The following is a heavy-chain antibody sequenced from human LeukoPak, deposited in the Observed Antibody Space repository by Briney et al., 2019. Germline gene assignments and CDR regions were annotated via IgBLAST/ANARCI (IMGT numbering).Heavy chain of an antibody. CDR2: ISISSGNT. V-gene: IGHV3-48*04. Sequence: PGGSLRLSCTASGFPFSDYSMNWVRQAPGKGLEGISYISISSGNTKYADSVKGRFTISADNARNSLYLQMNSLRVEDTAVYYCARDHNYAFDNWGQGTLVSVSS. CDR3: ARDHNYAFDN. D-gene: IGHD1-1*01. CDR1: GFPFSDYS. J-gene: IGHJ4*02.